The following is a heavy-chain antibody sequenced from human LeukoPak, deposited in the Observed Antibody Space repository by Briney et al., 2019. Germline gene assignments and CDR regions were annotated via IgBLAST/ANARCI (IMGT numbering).Heavy chain of an antibody. CDR3: ARGGTLAGWFGESLYNWFDP. D-gene: IGHD3-10*01. V-gene: IGHV1-8*01. CDR1: GYTFTSYD. J-gene: IGHJ5*02. Sequence: ASVKVSCKASGYTFTSYDINWARQATGQGPEWMGWMNPNSGNTGYAQKVQGRVTMTRNTSISTAYMELSSLRSEDTAVYYCARGGTLAGWFGESLYNWFDPWGQGTLVTVSS. CDR2: MNPNSGNT.